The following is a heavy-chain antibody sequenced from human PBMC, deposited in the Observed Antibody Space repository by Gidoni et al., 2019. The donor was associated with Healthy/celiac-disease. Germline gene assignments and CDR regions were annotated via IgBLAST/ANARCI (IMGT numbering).Heavy chain of an antibody. CDR2: INPSGGST. CDR1: GYTFTSYY. Sequence: QVRLVQSGAAVENPGASVKVSCKASGYTFTSYYMPWVRQAPGQGLELMGIINPSGGSTSYAQKFQGRVTMTRDTSTSTVYMELSSLRSEDTAVYYCARDYSGPYDSSGYYGPGAFDIWGQGTMVTVSS. D-gene: IGHD3-22*01. CDR3: ARDYSGPYDSSGYYGPGAFDI. V-gene: IGHV1-46*01. J-gene: IGHJ3*02.